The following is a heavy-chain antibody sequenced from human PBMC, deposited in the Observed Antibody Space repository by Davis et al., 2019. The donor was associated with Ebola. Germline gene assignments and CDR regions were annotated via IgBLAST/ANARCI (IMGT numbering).Heavy chain of an antibody. J-gene: IGHJ6*02. Sequence: GESLKISCAASGFTLSSYWMSWVRQAPGKGLEWVANIKQDGSEKYYVDSVKGRFTISRDNAKNSLYLQMNSLRAEDTAVYYCAREGIAAAGRRTYYYYYYGMDVWGQGTTVTVSS. CDR1: GFTLSSYW. CDR2: IKQDGSEK. CDR3: AREGIAAAGRRTYYYYYYGMDV. V-gene: IGHV3-7*01. D-gene: IGHD6-13*01.